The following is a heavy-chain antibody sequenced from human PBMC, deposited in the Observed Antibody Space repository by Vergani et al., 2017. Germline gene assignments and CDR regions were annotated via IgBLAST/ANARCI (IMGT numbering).Heavy chain of an antibody. CDR1: GFTSSYYG. CDR3: ATKSCGTPGCQIGYFRE. Sequence: QVHLVESGGGVVQPGRSLRLSCVVSGFTSSYYGMHWVRQAPGKGLEWVAVISYDGTQKYYADSVKCRFTISRDNSKSTSDLQMNRLRTEDTAVYYCATKSCGTPGCQIGYFREWGQGTLVTVAS. V-gene: IGHV3-30*03. J-gene: IGHJ1*01. CDR2: ISYDGTQK. D-gene: IGHD1-1*01.